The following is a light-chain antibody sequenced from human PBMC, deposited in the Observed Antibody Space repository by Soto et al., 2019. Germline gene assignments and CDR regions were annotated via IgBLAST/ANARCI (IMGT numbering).Light chain of an antibody. CDR3: QQYDTWPLT. CDR2: DIS. J-gene: IGKJ4*01. Sequence: ETVMTQFPATLSVSPGERATLSCRASQYVSTNLAWYQQQPGQPPRLLIYDISNRATGIPARFSGSGSETEFALTITSLQSEDCAVYYWQQYDTWPLTFGGGTKVEIK. V-gene: IGKV3D-15*01. CDR1: QYVSTN.